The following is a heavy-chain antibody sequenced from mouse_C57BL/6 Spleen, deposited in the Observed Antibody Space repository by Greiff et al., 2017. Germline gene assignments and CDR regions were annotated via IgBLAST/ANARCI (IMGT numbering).Heavy chain of an antibody. CDR2: IHPNSGST. CDR1: GYTFTSYW. CDR3: ALITTVAYFDY. J-gene: IGHJ2*01. D-gene: IGHD1-1*01. V-gene: IGHV1-64*01. Sequence: VQLQQPGAELVKPGASVKLSCKASGYTFTSYWMHWVKQRPGQGLEWIGMIHPNSGSTNYNEKFKSKATLTVDKSSSTAYMQLSSLTSEDSAVYYCALITTVAYFDYWGQGTTLTVSS.